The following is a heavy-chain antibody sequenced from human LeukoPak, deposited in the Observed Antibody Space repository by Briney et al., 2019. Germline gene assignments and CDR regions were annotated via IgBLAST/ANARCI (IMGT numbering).Heavy chain of an antibody. V-gene: IGHV1-18*04. D-gene: IGHD2-2*01. CDR2: ISAYNGNT. J-gene: IGHJ6*02. CDR1: GYTFTGYY. CDR3: ARDPGYCSSTSCPYYYYYGMDV. Sequence: ASVKVSCTASGYTFTGYYMHWVRQAPGQGLEWMGWISAYNGNTNYAQKLQGRVTMTTDTSTSTAYMELGSLRSDDTAVYYCARDPGYCSSTSCPYYYYYGMDVWGQGTTVTVSS.